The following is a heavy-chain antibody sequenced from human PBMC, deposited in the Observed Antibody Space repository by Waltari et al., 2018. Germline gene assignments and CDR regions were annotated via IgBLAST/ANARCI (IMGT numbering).Heavy chain of an antibody. V-gene: IGHV1-18*01. Sequence: QVQLVQSGAEVKKPGASMKVSCKASGSTFVTHGLGWARKVPAAWPARVGGVRQAPGEGLEWMGWISAYTGDTKYAQKFQGRVTLTTETSTSTAYMEVRSLTSDDSAMYYCARVKRVSGSFYGWFDPWGQGTLVTVSS. CDR1: GSTFVTHG. J-gene: IGHJ5*02. CDR3: ARVKRVSGSFYGWFDP. CDR2: ISAYTGDT. D-gene: IGHD1-26*01.